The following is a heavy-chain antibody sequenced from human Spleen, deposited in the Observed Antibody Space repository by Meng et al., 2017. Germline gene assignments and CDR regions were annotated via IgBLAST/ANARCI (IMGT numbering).Heavy chain of an antibody. CDR3: ARSSAGIVGASFDK. D-gene: IGHD1-26*01. V-gene: IGHV4-59*01. CDR2: IYHNGDT. Sequence: QWSGPGLVKPSETLSLTCTVSDDSISSYYWNWIRQPPGKGLEWIGFIYHNGDTNYNPSLKSRVTISVDTSKNQFSLKLVSVTAADTAVYYCARSSAGIVGASFDKWGQGTLVTVSS. CDR1: DDSISSYY. J-gene: IGHJ4*02.